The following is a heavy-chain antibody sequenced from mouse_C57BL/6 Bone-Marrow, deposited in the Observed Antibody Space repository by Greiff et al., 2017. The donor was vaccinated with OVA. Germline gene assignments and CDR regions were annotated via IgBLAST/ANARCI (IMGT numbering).Heavy chain of an antibody. J-gene: IGHJ2*01. V-gene: IGHV1-54*01. CDR1: GYAFTNYL. CDR2: INPGSGGT. Sequence: VQLQQSGAELVRPGTSVKVSCKASGYAFTNYLIEWVKQRPGQGLEWIGVINPGSGGTNYNEKFKGKATLTADKSSSTAYMQLSSLTSDDSAVYFCARSGQLVDYWGQGTTLTVSS. D-gene: IGHD4-1*02. CDR3: ARSGQLVDY.